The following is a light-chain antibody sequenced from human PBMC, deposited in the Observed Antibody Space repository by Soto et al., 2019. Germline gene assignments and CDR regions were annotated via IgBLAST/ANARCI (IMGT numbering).Light chain of an antibody. V-gene: IGLV1-47*01. Sequence: QSVLTPPPSASGTPGQRVTISCSGSLSNIGSNYVYWYQQVPGTAPRLLMYRASQRPSGVPDRFSGSKSGTSASLAISGLRYEVEDDYYCAAWDYTLNGMVFGGGTKLTVL. CDR3: AAWDYTLNGMV. J-gene: IGLJ2*01. CDR2: RAS. CDR1: LSNIGSNY.